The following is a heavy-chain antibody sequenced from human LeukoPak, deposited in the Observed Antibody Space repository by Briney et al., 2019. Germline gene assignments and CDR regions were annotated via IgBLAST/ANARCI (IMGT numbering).Heavy chain of an antibody. CDR2: ISGSGGST. V-gene: IGHV3-23*01. Sequence: PGGSLRLSCAASGFTFSSYAMRWVRQAPGKGLEWVSGISGSGGSTYYADSVKGRFTISRDNSKNTLYLQMNSLRAEDTAVYYCAKRDTTYYYWYMDVWGKGTTVTVSS. D-gene: IGHD1-1*01. CDR1: GFTFSSYA. CDR3: AKRDTTYYYWYMDV. J-gene: IGHJ6*03.